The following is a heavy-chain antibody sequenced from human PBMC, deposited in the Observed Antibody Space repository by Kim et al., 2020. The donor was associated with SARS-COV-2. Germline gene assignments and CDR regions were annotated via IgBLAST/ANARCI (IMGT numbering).Heavy chain of an antibody. CDR1: GFTFSSYA. CDR3: AGASSSWGGWFDP. J-gene: IGHJ5*02. D-gene: IGHD6-13*01. CDR2: ISYDGSNK. Sequence: GGSLRLSCAASGFTFSSYAMHWVRQAPGKGLEWVAVISYDGSNKYYADSVKGRFTISRDNSKNTLYLQMNSLRAEDTAVYYCAGASSSWGGWFDPWGQG. V-gene: IGHV3-30-3*01.